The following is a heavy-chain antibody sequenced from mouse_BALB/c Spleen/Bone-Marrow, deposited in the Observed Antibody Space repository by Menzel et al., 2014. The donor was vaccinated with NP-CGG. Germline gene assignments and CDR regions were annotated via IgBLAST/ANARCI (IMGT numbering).Heavy chain of an antibody. CDR1: GYTFTRYY. CDR2: INPTNGGT. V-gene: IGHV1S81*02. J-gene: IGHJ1*01. CDR3: TRSNYGYWYFDV. Sequence: VQLQQSGAELVKPGASVKLSCKASGYTFTRYYMYWVKQRPGQGLEWIGEINPTNGGTNFNEKFKSKATLTVDKSSSTAYTQLSSLTSEDSAVYYCTRSNYGYWYFDVWGAGTTVTVSS. D-gene: IGHD1-1*01.